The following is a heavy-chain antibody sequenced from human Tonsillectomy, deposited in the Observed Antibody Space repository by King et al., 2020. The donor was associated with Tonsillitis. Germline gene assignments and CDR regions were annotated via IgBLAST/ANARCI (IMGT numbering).Heavy chain of an antibody. V-gene: IGHV2-5*02. D-gene: IGHD2-2*01. CDR2: IYWDDVK. CDR3: AHYSIRLRFDP. Sequence: TLKESGPTLVKPTQTLTLTCTFSGFSLSTSGVGVGWIRQPPGKALEWLALIYWDDVKRYSPSLKIRLTITKDTSKNQVVLTMTNMDPVDTGTYYCAHYSIRLRFDPWGQGTLVTVSS. CDR1: GFSLSTSGVG. J-gene: IGHJ5*02.